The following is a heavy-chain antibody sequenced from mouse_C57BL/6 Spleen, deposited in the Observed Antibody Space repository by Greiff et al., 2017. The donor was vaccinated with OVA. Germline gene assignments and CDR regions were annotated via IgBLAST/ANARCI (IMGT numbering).Heavy chain of an antibody. J-gene: IGHJ2*01. CDR3: ARSADSNYVDY. V-gene: IGHV1-69*01. CDR1: GYTFTSYW. D-gene: IGHD2-5*01. Sequence: QVQLQQPGAELVMPGASVKLSCKASGYTFTSYWMHWVKQRPGQGLEWIGEIDPSDSYTNYNQKFKGKSTLTVDKSSSTAYMQLSSLTSEDSAVYYCARSADSNYVDYWGQGTTLTVSS. CDR2: IDPSDSYT.